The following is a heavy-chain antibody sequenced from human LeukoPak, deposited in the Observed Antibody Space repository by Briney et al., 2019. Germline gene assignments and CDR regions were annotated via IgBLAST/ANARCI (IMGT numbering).Heavy chain of an antibody. Sequence: PSETLSLTCAVYGGSFSGYYWSWIRQPPGKGLEWIGEINHSGSTNYNPSLKSRVTISLDTSKNQFSLNLRSVTAADTAVYYCARYSSGWSFYFDYWGQGTLATVSS. CDR2: INHSGST. J-gene: IGHJ4*02. CDR3: ARYSSGWSFYFDY. CDR1: GGSFSGYY. D-gene: IGHD6-19*01. V-gene: IGHV4-34*01.